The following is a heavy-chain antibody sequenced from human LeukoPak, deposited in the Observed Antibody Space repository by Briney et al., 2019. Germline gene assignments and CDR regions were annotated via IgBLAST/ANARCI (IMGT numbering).Heavy chain of an antibody. D-gene: IGHD6-13*01. V-gene: IGHV3-30*18. CDR1: GFTFRNYG. CDR2: ISDDGSSK. CDR3: AKDRETTASGTFDY. Sequence: GGPLRLSCAASGFTFRNYGMHCLRQAPGKGLEWVAVISDDGSSKHYADSVKGRFTISRDNSNNTLYLQMNSLRAEDTAVYYCAKDRETTASGTFDYWGQGTLVAVSS. J-gene: IGHJ4*02.